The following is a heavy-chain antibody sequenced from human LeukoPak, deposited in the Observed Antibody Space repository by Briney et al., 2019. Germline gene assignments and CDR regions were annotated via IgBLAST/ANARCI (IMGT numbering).Heavy chain of an antibody. J-gene: IGHJ4*02. Sequence: SETLSLTCTVSGGSISSSSYYWGWIRQPPGKGLEWIGSIYYSGSTYYNPSLKSRVTISVDTSKNQFSLKLSSVTAADTALYYCARDKEAASDYWGQGTLVTVSS. CDR3: ARDKEAASDY. V-gene: IGHV4-39*07. CDR2: IYYSGST. D-gene: IGHD5-18*01. CDR1: GGSISSSSYY.